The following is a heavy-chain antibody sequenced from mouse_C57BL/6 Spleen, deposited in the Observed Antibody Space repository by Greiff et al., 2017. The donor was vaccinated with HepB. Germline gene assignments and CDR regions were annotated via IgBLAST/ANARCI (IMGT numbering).Heavy chain of an antibody. V-gene: IGHV5-15*01. CDR3: ARWYYGSSVYAMDY. CDR1: GFTFSDYG. J-gene: IGHJ4*01. Sequence: EVQGVESGGGLVQPGGSLKLSCTASGFTFSDYGMAWVRQAPRKGQEWVAFISNLAYSSYYADTVTGRFTISRENAKNTLYLEMSSLRSEDTAMYYCARWYYGSSVYAMDYWGQGTSVTVSS. D-gene: IGHD1-1*01. CDR2: ISNLAYSS.